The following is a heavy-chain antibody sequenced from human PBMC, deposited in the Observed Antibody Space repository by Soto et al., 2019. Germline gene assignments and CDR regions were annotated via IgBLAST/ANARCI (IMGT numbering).Heavy chain of an antibody. D-gene: IGHD2-15*01. V-gene: IGHV1-69*12. J-gene: IGHJ5*02. CDR2: IIPICGTA. CDR1: GGTFSSYA. CDR3: RGGVAPKTGRESVWFGP. Sequence: QVQLVQSGAEVKKPGSSVKVSCKASGGTFSSYAISWVRQAPGQGLEWMGGIIPICGTANYAQKFQGRVTLTADESTSTAYMGLSSLSSEDTAVYYWRGGVAPKTGRESVWFGPWGQGTLVTVSS.